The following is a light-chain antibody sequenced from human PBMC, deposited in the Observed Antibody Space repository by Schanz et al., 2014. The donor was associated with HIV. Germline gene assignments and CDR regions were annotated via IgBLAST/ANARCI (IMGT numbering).Light chain of an antibody. V-gene: IGLV2-8*01. Sequence: QSALTQPPSASGSPGQSVAISCTGASSDIGVSWYQQYPGNAPKLMIFALNRRTSGVPDRFSGAKSGNTAFLLISGLQADDEADYYCSSYTTSASWVFGGGTKLTVL. CDR3: SSYTTSASWV. CDR1: SSDIG. J-gene: IGLJ3*02. CDR2: ALN.